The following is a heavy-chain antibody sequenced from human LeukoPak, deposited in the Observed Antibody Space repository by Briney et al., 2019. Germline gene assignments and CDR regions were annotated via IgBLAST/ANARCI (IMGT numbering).Heavy chain of an antibody. CDR1: GFTFDDYA. Sequence: GGSLRLSCAASGFTFDDYAMHWVRLAPGKGLEWVSGISWNSGSIGYADSVKGRFTISRDNAKSSLYLQMNSLTTEDTALYYCAKDLTIAVAGSGSFDYWGQGTLVTVSS. CDR2: ISWNSGSI. CDR3: AKDLTIAVAGSGSFDY. V-gene: IGHV3-9*01. J-gene: IGHJ4*02. D-gene: IGHD6-19*01.